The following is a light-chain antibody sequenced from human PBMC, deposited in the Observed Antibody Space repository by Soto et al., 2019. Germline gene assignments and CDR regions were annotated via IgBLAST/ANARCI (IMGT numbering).Light chain of an antibody. V-gene: IGKV3-20*01. Sequence: EIVLTQSPDTLSLSPGERATLSCRSSQSISASYLAWYQQRRGQAPRVLIYAASNRATGIPDRFSGSGSGTDFTLTISSLQSEDFAVYYCQQYNTWPPITFGQGTRLE. CDR1: QSISASY. CDR3: QQYNTWPPIT. CDR2: AAS. J-gene: IGKJ5*01.